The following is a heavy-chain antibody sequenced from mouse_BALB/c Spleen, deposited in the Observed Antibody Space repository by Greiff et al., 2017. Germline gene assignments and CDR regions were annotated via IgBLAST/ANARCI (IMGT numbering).Heavy chain of an antibody. CDR1: GYSITSDYA. Sequence: EVKLVESGPGLVKPSQSLSLTCTVTGYSITSDYAWNWIRQFPGNKLEWMGYISYSGSTSYNPSLKSRISITRDTSKNQFFLQLNSVTTEDTATYYCANKIYDGTFYFDYWGQGTTLTVSS. CDR2: ISYSGST. J-gene: IGHJ2*01. CDR3: ANKIYDGTFYFDY. D-gene: IGHD2-3*01. V-gene: IGHV3-2*02.